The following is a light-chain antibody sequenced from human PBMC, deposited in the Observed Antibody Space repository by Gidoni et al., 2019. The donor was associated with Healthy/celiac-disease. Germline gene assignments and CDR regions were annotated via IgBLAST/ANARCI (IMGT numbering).Light chain of an antibody. V-gene: IGKV1-39*01. CDR2: AAS. J-gene: IGKJ2*01. Sequence: DIQMTQAPSSLSASVGDRVTITCRASQSISSYLNWYQQKPGKAPKLLIYAASSLQSGVPSRFSGSGSGTDFTLTIISLQPEDFATYYCQQSYSTPYTFGQXTKLEIQ. CDR1: QSISSY. CDR3: QQSYSTPYT.